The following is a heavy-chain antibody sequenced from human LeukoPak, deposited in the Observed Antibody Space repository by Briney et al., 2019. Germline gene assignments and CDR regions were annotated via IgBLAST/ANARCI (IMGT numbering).Heavy chain of an antibody. D-gene: IGHD3-9*01. CDR1: GGSFSGYY. CDR2: INHSGST. V-gene: IGHV4-34*01. Sequence: SETLSLTCAVYGGSFSGYYWSWIRQPPGKGLEWIGEINHSGSTNYNPSLKSRVTISVDTSKNQFPLKLSSVTAADTAVYYCARVNYDILTGHFDYWGQGTLVTVSS. CDR3: ARVNYDILTGHFDY. J-gene: IGHJ4*02.